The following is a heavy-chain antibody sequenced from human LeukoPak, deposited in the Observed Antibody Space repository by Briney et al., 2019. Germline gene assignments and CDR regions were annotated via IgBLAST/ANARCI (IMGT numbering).Heavy chain of an antibody. Sequence: SVKVSCRAAGFTFISSSMQSVRQARGQRLEWIGWIVVGSGNTNYAQKFQERVTITRDMSTSTAYMELSSLRSEDTAVYYCAAKLVGCWPSASENWFVLYVRGTLVTVSS. CDR3: AAKLVGCWPSASENWFVL. V-gene: IGHV1-58*02. J-gene: IGHJ5*02. D-gene: IGHD2-15*01. CDR2: IVVGSGNT. CDR1: GFTFISSS.